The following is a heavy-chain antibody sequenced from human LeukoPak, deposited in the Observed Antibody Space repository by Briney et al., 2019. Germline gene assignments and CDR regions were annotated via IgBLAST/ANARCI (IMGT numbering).Heavy chain of an antibody. V-gene: IGHV3-23*01. Sequence: PGGSLRLSCAVSGITFSNFAMNWVRQAPGEGPEGVSAISGSGFNTYYADSVKDRFTISRDNSRNTLYLQMSSLRAEDTALYYCARGQWLVTSSFDYWGEGTLVTVSS. D-gene: IGHD6-19*01. CDR2: ISGSGFNT. CDR3: ARGQWLVTSSFDY. J-gene: IGHJ4*02. CDR1: GITFSNFA.